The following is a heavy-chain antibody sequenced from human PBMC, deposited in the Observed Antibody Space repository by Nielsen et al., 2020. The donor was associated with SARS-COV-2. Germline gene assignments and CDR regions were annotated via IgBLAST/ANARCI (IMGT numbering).Heavy chain of an antibody. CDR3: ARRSCGRSCYWDY. Sequence: SETLSLTCAVSGDSISRGNYSWSWIRQPPGKGLEWFGYIYHSGSSYYNPSLKSRVTTSIDKSRNQFSLRLASVTAADTAVYYCARRSCGRSCYWDYWGQGTLVTVSS. CDR2: IYHSGSS. CDR1: GDSISRGNYS. V-gene: IGHV4-30-2*01. J-gene: IGHJ4*02. D-gene: IGHD2-15*01.